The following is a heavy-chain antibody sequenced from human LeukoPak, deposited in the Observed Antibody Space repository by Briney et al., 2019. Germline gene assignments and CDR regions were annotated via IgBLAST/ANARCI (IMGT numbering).Heavy chain of an antibody. CDR2: ISSSSSYI. D-gene: IGHD2-2*02. CDR1: GFTFSSYS. CDR3: ARSTAIEYFDY. J-gene: IGHJ4*02. V-gene: IGHV3-21*01. Sequence: GGSLTLSCAASGFTFSSYSMNWVRQAPGKGLEWVSSISSSSSYIYYADSVKGRFTISRDNAKNSLYLQMNSLRAEDTAEYYCARSTAIEYFDYWGQGTLVTVSS.